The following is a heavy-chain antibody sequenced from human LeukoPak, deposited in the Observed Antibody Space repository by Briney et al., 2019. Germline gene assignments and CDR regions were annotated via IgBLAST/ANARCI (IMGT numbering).Heavy chain of an antibody. D-gene: IGHD6-19*01. CDR3: VATVAGLFDY. J-gene: IGHJ4*02. CDR1: GGSFSGYY. CDR2: INHSGST. V-gene: IGHV4-34*01. Sequence: SETLSLTCAVYGGSFSGYYWSWIRQPPGKGLEWIGEINHSGSTNYNPSLKSRVTISVDTSKNQFSLKLSSVTAADTAVYYCVATVAGLFDYWGQGTLVTVSS.